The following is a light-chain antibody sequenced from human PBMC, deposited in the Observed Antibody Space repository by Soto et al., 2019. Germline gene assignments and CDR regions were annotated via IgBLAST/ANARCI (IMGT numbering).Light chain of an antibody. Sequence: QSVLTQPPSVSGAPGQRVTISCTGSSSNIGAGYDVHWYQQLPGTAPKVLIYGNSNRPSGVPDRFSGSKSVTSASLAITGLQAEDEADYYCQSYDSSLSGYVFGTWTKVTVL. J-gene: IGLJ1*01. CDR1: SSNIGAGYD. CDR3: QSYDSSLSGYV. CDR2: GNS. V-gene: IGLV1-40*01.